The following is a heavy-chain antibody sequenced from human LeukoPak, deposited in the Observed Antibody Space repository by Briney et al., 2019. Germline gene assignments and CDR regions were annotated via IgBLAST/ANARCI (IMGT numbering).Heavy chain of an antibody. Sequence: GGSLRLSSAASGFTFSSYAMHWVRQAPGKGLEYVSDISSNGGSTYYANSVKGRFTISRDNSKNTLYLQMGSLRAEDMAVYYCARPHYYDSSGDPYYFDYWGQGTLVTVSS. CDR3: ARPHYYDSSGDPYYFDY. V-gene: IGHV3-64*01. CDR1: GFTFSSYA. J-gene: IGHJ4*02. D-gene: IGHD3-22*01. CDR2: ISSNGGST.